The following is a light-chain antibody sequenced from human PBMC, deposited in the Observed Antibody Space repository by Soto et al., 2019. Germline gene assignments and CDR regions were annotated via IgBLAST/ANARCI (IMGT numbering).Light chain of an antibody. V-gene: IGLV2-14*01. CDR2: EVS. J-gene: IGLJ1*01. Sequence: QSALTQPASVSGSPGQSITISCTGTSSDVGGYDYVSWYQQHPGKAPKLMIYEVSNRPSGVSNRFSGSKSGNTASLTISGLQAEDEADYYCSSYTNSSPYVFGTGTKLTVL. CDR1: SSDVGGYDY. CDR3: SSYTNSSPYV.